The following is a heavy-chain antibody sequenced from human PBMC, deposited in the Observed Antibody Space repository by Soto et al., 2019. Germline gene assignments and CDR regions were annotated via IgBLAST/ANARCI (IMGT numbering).Heavy chain of an antibody. D-gene: IGHD3-10*01. J-gene: IGHJ4*02. V-gene: IGHV1-46*03. CDR3: ARGRSYYGSGSPEPFDY. CDR1: GYTFTSYY. CDR2: INPSGGST. Sequence: ASVKVSCKASGYTFTSYYMHWVRQAPGQGLEWMGIINPSGGSTSYAQKFQGRVTMTRDTSTSTVYMELSSLRSEDTAVYYCARGRSYYGSGSPEPFDYWGQGTLVTVSS.